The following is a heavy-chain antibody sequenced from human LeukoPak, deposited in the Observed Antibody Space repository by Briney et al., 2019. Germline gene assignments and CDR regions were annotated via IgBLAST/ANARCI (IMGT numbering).Heavy chain of an antibody. CDR3: ARDSPDTPETTVVTQMSWAVGYFDY. V-gene: IGHV1-46*01. CDR1: GYTFTSYY. J-gene: IGHJ4*02. D-gene: IGHD4-23*01. CDR2: INPSGGST. Sequence: ASVKVSCKASGYTFTSYYMHWVRQAPGQGLEWMGIINPSGGSTSYAQKFQGRVTMTRDTSTSTVYMELSSLRSEDTAVYYCARDSPDTPETTVVTQMSWAVGYFDYWGQGTLVTVSS.